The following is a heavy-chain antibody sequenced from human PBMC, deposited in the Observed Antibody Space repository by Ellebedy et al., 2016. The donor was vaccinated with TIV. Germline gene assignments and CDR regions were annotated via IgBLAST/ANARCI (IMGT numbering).Heavy chain of an antibody. Sequence: PGGSLRLSCQGSGYIFATYWISWARQMPGKGLEWMGKIDPSDSSTKYSPSFQGHVILSVDKSIDTAYLQWNSLKASDTGLYYCARLGENYPFDYWGQGTLVTVSS. CDR3: ARLGENYPFDY. CDR2: IDPSDSST. J-gene: IGHJ4*02. D-gene: IGHD1-7*01. V-gene: IGHV5-10-1*01. CDR1: GYIFATYW.